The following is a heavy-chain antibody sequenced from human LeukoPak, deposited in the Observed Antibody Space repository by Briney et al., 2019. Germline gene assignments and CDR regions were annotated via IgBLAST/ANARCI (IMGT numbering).Heavy chain of an antibody. CDR1: GGSFSGYY. Sequence: SETLSLTCAVYGGSFSGYYWSWIRQPPGKGLEWIGEINHSGSTNYNPSLKSRVTISVDTSKNQFSLKLSSVTAADTAVYYCARVLTYYGDYAVKYYYYSYGMDVWGQGTTVTVSS. CDR3: ARVLTYYGDYAVKYYYYSYGMDV. D-gene: IGHD4-17*01. J-gene: IGHJ6*02. V-gene: IGHV4-34*01. CDR2: INHSGST.